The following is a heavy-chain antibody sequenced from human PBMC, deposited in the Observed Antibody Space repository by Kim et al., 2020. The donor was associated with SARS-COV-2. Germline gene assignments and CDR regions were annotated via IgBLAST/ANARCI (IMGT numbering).Heavy chain of an antibody. CDR3: ARDWLRYFYCVQPGNWVDP. CDR1: GYTFTSYA. J-gene: IGHJ5*02. D-gene: IGHD3-9*01. Sequence: ASVNVSCKASGYTFTSYAMHWVRQAPGQRLEWMGWINAGNGNTKYAQKVQGRVTITRDTSASTAYMAPSSRRSEDTAVYYCARDWLRYFYCVQPGNWVDP. CDR2: INAGNGNT. V-gene: IGHV1-3*01.